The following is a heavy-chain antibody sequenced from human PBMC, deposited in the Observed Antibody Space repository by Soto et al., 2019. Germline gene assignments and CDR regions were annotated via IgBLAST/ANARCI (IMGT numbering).Heavy chain of an antibody. V-gene: IGHV3-23*01. CDR2: ISGSGGST. CDR1: GLTFSSYA. J-gene: IGHJ4*02. CDR3: ANDFRAGLWSSGFDY. Sequence: EVQLLESGGGLVQPGGSLRLSCAASGLTFSSYAMSWVRQAPGKGLEWVSAISGSGGSTYYADSVKGRFTISRDNSKNTLYLQMNSLRAEDTAVYYCANDFRAGLWSSGFDYWGQGTLVTVSS. D-gene: IGHD1-26*01.